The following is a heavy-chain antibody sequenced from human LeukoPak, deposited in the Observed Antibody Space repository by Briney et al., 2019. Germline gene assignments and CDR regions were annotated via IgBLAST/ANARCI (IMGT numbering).Heavy chain of an antibody. CDR2: ISSSSSYI. D-gene: IGHD3-22*01. CDR3: ARAGYDSSGYYDY. CDR1: GFTFSSYS. V-gene: IGHV3-21*04. Sequence: GGSLRLSCAASGFTFSSYSMNWVRQAPGKGLEWVSSISSSSSYIYYADSVKGRFTISRDNAKNSLYLQMNSLRAEDTAVYYCARAGYDSSGYYDYWGQGTLVTVSS. J-gene: IGHJ4*02.